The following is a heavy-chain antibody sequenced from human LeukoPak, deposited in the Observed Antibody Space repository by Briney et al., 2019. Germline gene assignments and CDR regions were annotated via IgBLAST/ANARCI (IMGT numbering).Heavy chain of an antibody. CDR3: ARRGYSYGLGRDLRRFDY. V-gene: IGHV4-34*01. D-gene: IGHD5-18*01. CDR2: INHSGST. CDR1: GGSFSGYY. J-gene: IGHJ4*02. Sequence: SETLSLTCAVYGGSFSGYYWSWIRQPPGKGLEWIGEINHSGSTNYNPSLKSRVTISVDTSKNQFSLKLSSVTAADTAVYYCARRGYSYGLGRDLRRFDYWGQGTLVTVSS.